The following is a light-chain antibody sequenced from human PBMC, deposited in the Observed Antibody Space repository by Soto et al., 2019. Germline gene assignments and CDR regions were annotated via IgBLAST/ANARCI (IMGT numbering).Light chain of an antibody. CDR3: QQYETCSGT. J-gene: IGKJ1*01. CDR1: QSVHSY. Sequence: EIVMTQSPATLSVSPGERVTPSCRASQSVHSYLGWYQQKPGLAPRLLIYGVSTRATGIPARFSGSGSGTEFTLTISSLQPDDFATYYCQQYETCSGTFGPGTKVDI. CDR2: GVS. V-gene: IGKV3-15*01.